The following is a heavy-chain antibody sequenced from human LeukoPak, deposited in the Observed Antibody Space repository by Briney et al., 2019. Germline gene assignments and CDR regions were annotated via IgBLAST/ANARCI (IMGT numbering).Heavy chain of an antibody. CDR1: GFTFSTYW. D-gene: IGHD6-6*01. CDR2: INTDGNII. Sequence: GGSLRLSCAASGFTFSTYWMHWVRQAPGKGLVWVSRINTDGNIINYADSVKGRFTISRDNAKSTVHLQMNSLRVEDTAVYYCVRGSMYSSSSPHHWGQGTLVTVSS. V-gene: IGHV3-74*01. J-gene: IGHJ4*02. CDR3: VRGSMYSSSSPHH.